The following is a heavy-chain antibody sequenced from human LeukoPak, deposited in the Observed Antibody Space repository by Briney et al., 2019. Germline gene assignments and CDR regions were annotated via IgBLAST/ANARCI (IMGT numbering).Heavy chain of an antibody. Sequence: SETLSLTCAVYGGAFSDYYWGWLRQPPGKGLEWIGSIYYSGSTYYNPSLKSRVTLSVDTSKNQFSLKLTSVTAADTAVYYCARHQRGGFDFDYWGQGTLVTVSS. J-gene: IGHJ4*02. CDR3: ARHQRGGFDFDY. CDR2: IYYSGST. V-gene: IGHV4-39*01. D-gene: IGHD3-16*01. CDR1: GGAFSDYY.